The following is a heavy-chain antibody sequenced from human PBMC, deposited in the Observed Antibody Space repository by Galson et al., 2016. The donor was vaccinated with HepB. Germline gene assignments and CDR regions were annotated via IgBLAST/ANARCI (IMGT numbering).Heavy chain of an antibody. CDR2: ISGDGGIT. J-gene: IGHJ4*02. CDR1: GFTFKYYA. V-gene: IGHV3-23*01. D-gene: IGHD6-13*01. Sequence: CAASGFTFKYYAMNWVRQAPGKGLDWVSSISGDGGITYFADSVKGRFTISRDNSKNTLYLQMNSPRAEDTAVYYCARNASSWSFFDYWGQGSAVLVSS. CDR3: ARNASSWSFFDY.